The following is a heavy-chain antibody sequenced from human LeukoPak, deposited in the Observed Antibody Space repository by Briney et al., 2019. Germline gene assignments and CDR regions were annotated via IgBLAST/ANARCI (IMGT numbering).Heavy chain of an antibody. V-gene: IGHV3-20*04. Sequence: GGSLRLSCAASGFTFYDYGMTWVRHVPGKGLEWVSGITWSGGSTGYADSVKGRFTISRDNADNTMFLQMNSVRDEDTAVYYCATKQWLAPPPDSWGQGTPVTVSS. D-gene: IGHD6-19*01. J-gene: IGHJ4*02. CDR3: ATKQWLAPPPDS. CDR1: GFTFYDYG. CDR2: ITWSGGST.